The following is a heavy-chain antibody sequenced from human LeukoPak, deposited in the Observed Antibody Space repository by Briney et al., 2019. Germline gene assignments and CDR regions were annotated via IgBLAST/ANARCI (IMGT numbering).Heavy chain of an antibody. J-gene: IGHJ3*02. V-gene: IGHV4-38-2*01. Sequence: SETLSLTXAVSGYSISSGYYWGWIRQPPGKGLEWIGSIYHSGSTYYNPSLKSRVTISVDTSKNQFSLKLSSVTAADTAVYYCARRLYCYDSTLYSGYAFDIWGRGTMVTVSS. CDR2: IYHSGST. CDR3: ARRLYCYDSTLYSGYAFDI. CDR1: GYSISSGYY. D-gene: IGHD3-22*01.